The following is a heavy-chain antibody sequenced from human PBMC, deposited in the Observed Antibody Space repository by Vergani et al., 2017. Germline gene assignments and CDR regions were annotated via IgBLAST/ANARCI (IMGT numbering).Heavy chain of an antibody. D-gene: IGHD6-25*01. V-gene: IGHV4-61*02. CDR3: AREESGYYFDY. J-gene: IGHJ4*02. CDR1: GGSISSGSYY. Sequence: QVQLQESGPGLVKPSQTLSLTCTVSGGSISSGSYYWSWIRQPAGKGLEWIGRIYTSGSTNYNPSLKSRVTISVDTSKNQFSLKLSSVTAADTAVYYCAREESGYYFDYWGQGTLVTVSS. CDR2: IYTSGST.